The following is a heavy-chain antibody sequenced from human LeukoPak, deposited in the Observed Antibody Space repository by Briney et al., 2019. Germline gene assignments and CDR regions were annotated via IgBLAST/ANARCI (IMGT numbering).Heavy chain of an antibody. D-gene: IGHD4-17*01. CDR1: GFTFSRYS. CDR3: ASLMTTVYYFDY. Sequence: GGSLRLSCAASGFTFSRYSMNWVRQAPGKGLEGISYISSSSSTIYYADSVKGRFTISRDNAKNSLYLQMSSLRDEDTAVYYCASLMTTVYYFDYWGQGTLVTVSS. V-gene: IGHV3-48*02. CDR2: ISSSSSTI. J-gene: IGHJ4*02.